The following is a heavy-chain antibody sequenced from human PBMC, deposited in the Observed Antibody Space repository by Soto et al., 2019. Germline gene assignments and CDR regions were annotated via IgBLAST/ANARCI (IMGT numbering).Heavy chain of an antibody. CDR3: ARDPQGYCTNGLCDPSGMDV. D-gene: IGHD2-8*01. Sequence: ASETLSLTCTVSGGSISSYYWSWIRQPPGKGLEWIGYIYYSGSTNYNPSLKSRVTISVDTSKNQFSLKLSSVTAADTAVYYCARDPQGYCTNGLCDPSGMDVWGQGTKVTVSS. CDR2: IYYSGST. CDR1: GGSISSYY. V-gene: IGHV4-59*01. J-gene: IGHJ6*02.